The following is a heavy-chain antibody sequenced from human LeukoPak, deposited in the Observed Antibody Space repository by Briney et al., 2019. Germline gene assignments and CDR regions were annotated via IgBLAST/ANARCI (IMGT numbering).Heavy chain of an antibody. CDR1: GFTFSTYA. J-gene: IGHJ6*03. CDR3: SKMRGQLQLQYYMDV. D-gene: IGHD6-6*01. CDR2: ISGSGGST. V-gene: IGHV3-23*01. Sequence: GGSLRLSCAVSGFTFSTYAMRWVRQAPGKGLEWVSTISGSGGSTFYADSVRGQFTISRDNSKNTMYLQMNSLRVEDTAVLYCSKMRGQLQLQYYMDVWGPGTTVAVSS.